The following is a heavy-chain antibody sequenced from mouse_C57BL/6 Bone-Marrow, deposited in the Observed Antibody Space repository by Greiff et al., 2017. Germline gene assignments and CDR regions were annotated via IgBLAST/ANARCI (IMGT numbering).Heavy chain of an antibody. CDR1: GFTFSDFY. CDR2: SRNKANDYTT. V-gene: IGHV7-1*01. Sequence: EVKLVESGGGLVQSGRSLRLSCATSGFTFSDFYMEWVRQAPGKGLEWIAASRNKANDYTTEYSAPVKGRFIVSRDTSTSILYLQMNALRDEDTVIYYGARDAEYDYGRPWYFDVWGTGTTVTVSS. CDR3: ARDAEYDYGRPWYFDV. J-gene: IGHJ1*03. D-gene: IGHD1-1*01.